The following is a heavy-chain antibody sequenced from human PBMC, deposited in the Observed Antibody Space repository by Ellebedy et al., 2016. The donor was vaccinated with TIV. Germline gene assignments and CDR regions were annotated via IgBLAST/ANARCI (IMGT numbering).Heavy chain of an antibody. CDR3: ARGGTMVRGVITFYYHDGMDV. D-gene: IGHD3-10*01. V-gene: IGHV1-46*04. Sequence: AASVKVSCKASGYTFTSYHMHWVRQAPGQGLEWMGIINPSGGSTIYAQNLQGRVTMTRDTSTSTVYMELRSLRSEDTAVYYCARGGTMVRGVITFYYHDGMDVWGQGTTVTVSS. J-gene: IGHJ6*02. CDR1: GYTFTSYH. CDR2: INPSGGST.